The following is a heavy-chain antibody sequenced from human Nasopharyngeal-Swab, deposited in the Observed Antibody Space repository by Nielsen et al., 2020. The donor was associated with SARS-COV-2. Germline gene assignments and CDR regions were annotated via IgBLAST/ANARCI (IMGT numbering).Heavy chain of an antibody. CDR3: ARDSDDFWSVKNWGYYYYYGMDV. D-gene: IGHD3-3*01. V-gene: IGHV1-18*01. CDR2: ISAYNGNT. J-gene: IGHJ6*02. CDR1: GYTFTSYG. Sequence: ASVKVSCKASGYTFTSYGISWVRQAPGQGLEWMGWISAYNGNTNYAQKLQGRVTMTTDTSTSTAYMELRSLRSDDTAVYYCARDSDDFWSVKNWGYYYYYGMDVWSQGTTVTVSS.